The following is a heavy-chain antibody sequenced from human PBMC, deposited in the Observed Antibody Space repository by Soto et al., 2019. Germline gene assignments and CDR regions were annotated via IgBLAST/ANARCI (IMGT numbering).Heavy chain of an antibody. Sequence: PGGSLRLSCAASGFTFSSYWMSWVRQAPGKGLEWVANIKQDGSEKYYVDSVKGRFTISRDNSKNTLYLQMNSLRAEDTAVYYCAKDRMVVTPYSRVRYYYYGMDVWGQGTTVTVSS. CDR2: IKQDGSEK. V-gene: IGHV3-7*03. CDR3: AKDRMVVTPYSRVRYYYYGMDV. D-gene: IGHD2-21*02. CDR1: GFTFSSYW. J-gene: IGHJ6*02.